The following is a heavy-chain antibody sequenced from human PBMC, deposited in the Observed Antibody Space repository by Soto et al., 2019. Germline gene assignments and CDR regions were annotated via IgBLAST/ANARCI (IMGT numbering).Heavy chain of an antibody. V-gene: IGHV3-33*01. D-gene: IGHD4-17*01. CDR1: GFTFSSYG. CDR3: ARDYGDNNWYFDL. J-gene: IGHJ2*01. Sequence: QVQLVESGGGVVQPGRSLRLSCAASGFTFSSYGMHWVRQAPGKGLEWVAVIWYDGSNKYYADSVKGRFTISRDNSKNTLYLQMNSLRAEDTAVYYCARDYGDNNWYFDLWGRGTLVTVSS. CDR2: IWYDGSNK.